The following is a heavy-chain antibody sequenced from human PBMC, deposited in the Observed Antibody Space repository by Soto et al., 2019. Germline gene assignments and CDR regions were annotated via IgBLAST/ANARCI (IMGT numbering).Heavy chain of an antibody. CDR1: GGTFSTYS. Sequence: QVQLVQSGAEVKKPGSAVKVSCKDSGGTFSTYSMFWVRQAPGQGLEWMGRIIPMLGISNYAQKFQGRVTIMADKSTGTAYMELSSLRSEDTALYYCTIGSWSGEVFDIWGQGTMVTVSS. J-gene: IGHJ3*02. CDR3: TIGSWSGEVFDI. D-gene: IGHD2-21*01. V-gene: IGHV1-69*02. CDR2: IIPMLGIS.